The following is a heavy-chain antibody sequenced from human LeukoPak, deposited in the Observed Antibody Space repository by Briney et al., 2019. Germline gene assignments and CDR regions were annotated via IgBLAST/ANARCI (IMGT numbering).Heavy chain of an antibody. D-gene: IGHD6-19*01. CDR1: GFTFSNAW. J-gene: IGHJ1*01. CDR2: IQSKIDGGAA. Sequence: GGSLRLSCAASGFTFSNAWINWVRQAPGKGLEWLGRIQSKIDGGAADYAAPVKGRFTISRDDSKNTLYLQMNSLKTEDTAVYYCSTDGRRGWLQYFQYWGQGTLVTVSS. CDR3: STDGRRGWLQYFQY. V-gene: IGHV3-15*01.